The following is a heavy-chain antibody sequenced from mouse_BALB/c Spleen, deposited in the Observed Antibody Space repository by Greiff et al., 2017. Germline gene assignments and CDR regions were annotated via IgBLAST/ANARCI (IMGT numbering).Heavy chain of an antibody. J-gene: IGHJ2*01. CDR3: ARPGDYFGC. CDR2: ISSGGSYT. V-gene: IGHV5-6*01. CDR1: GFTFSSYG. Sequence: EVQLVESGGDLVKPGGSLKLSCAASGFTFSSYGMSWVRQTPDKRLEWVATISSGGSYTYYPDSVKGRFTISRDNAKNTLYLQMSSLKSEDTAMYYCARPGDYFGCWGQGTTLTVSS.